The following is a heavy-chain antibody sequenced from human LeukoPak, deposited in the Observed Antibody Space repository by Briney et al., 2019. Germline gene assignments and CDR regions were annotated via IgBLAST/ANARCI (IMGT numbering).Heavy chain of an antibody. CDR3: ARDSAYDSSGYYYNY. V-gene: IGHV1-46*01. J-gene: IGHJ4*02. CDR2: INPSGGST. D-gene: IGHD3-22*01. Sequence: GASVKVSCKASGYIFTNHWMHWVRQAPGQGLEWMGIINPSGGSTSYAQKFQGRVTMTRDTSTSTVYMELSSLRSEDTAVYYCARDSAYDSSGYYYNYWGQGTLVTVSS. CDR1: GYIFTNHW.